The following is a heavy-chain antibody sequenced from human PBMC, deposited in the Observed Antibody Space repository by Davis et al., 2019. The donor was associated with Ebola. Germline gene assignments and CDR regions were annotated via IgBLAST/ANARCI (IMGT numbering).Heavy chain of an antibody. V-gene: IGHV1-24*01. CDR2: FDPEDGET. Sequence: ASVKVSCKVSGYTLTELSMHWVRQAPGKGLEWMGGFDPEDGETIYAQKFQGRVTMTEDTSTDTAYMELSSLRSEDTAVYYCARESIVVVAATPYYYYGMDVWGKGTTVTVSS. CDR1: GYTLTELS. D-gene: IGHD2-15*01. CDR3: ARESIVVVAATPYYYYGMDV. J-gene: IGHJ6*04.